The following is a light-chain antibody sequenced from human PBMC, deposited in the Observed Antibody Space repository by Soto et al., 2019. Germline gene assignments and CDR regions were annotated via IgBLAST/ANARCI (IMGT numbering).Light chain of an antibody. Sequence: DIQMTQPPSTLSASLGDIVTITCRASQGISSWLAWYQQKPGKAPKLLIYDASSLESGVPSRFSGSGSGTEFPLTISSLQPDDFATYYCQQYNSYTWTFGQGTKVDIK. V-gene: IGKV1-5*01. J-gene: IGKJ1*01. CDR2: DAS. CDR3: QQYNSYTWT. CDR1: QGISSW.